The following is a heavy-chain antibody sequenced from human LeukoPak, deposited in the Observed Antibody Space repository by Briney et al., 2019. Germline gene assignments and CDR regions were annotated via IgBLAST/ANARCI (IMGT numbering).Heavy chain of an antibody. Sequence: GGSLRLSCAASGFTFSSYGMHWVRQAPGKGLEWVAVISYDGSNKYYADSVKGRFTISRDNSKNTLYLQMNSLRAEDTAVYYCARERSQRSWRNFDYWGQGTLVTVSS. V-gene: IGHV3-30*03. CDR2: ISYDGSNK. D-gene: IGHD6-13*01. J-gene: IGHJ4*02. CDR1: GFTFSSYG. CDR3: ARERSQRSWRNFDY.